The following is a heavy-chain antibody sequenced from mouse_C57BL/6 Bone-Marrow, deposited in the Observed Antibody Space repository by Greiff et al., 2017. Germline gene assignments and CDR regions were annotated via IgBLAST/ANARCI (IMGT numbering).Heavy chain of an antibody. CDR3: ASYYYGSSYDDY. CDR2: IDPTSGGT. Sequence: QVQLQQPGAELVKPGASVKLSCKASGYTFTSYWMHWVKQRPGRGLEWIGRIDPTSGGTKYNEKFKSKATLTVDKPSSAAYMQLSSLTSEDSAVYCCASYYYGSSYDDYWGQGTTLTVSS. D-gene: IGHD1-1*01. CDR1: GYTFTSYW. V-gene: IGHV1-72*01. J-gene: IGHJ2*01.